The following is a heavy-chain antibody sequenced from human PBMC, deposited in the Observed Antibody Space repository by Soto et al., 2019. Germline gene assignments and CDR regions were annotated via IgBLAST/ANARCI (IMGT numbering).Heavy chain of an antibody. J-gene: IGHJ6*02. D-gene: IGHD2-21*02. CDR2: IYHSGST. Sequence: PSETLSLTCAVSGGSISSGGYSWSWIRQPPGKGLEWIGYIYHSGSTYYNPSLKSRVTISVDRSKNQFSLKLSSVTAADTAVYYCARGVDCGGDCYYYYYYGMDVWGQGTTVTVSS. V-gene: IGHV4-30-2*01. CDR3: ARGVDCGGDCYYYYYYGMDV. CDR1: GGSISSGGYS.